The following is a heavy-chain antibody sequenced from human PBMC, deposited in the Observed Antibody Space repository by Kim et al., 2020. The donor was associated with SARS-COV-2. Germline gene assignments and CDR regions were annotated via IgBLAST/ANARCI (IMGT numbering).Heavy chain of an antibody. D-gene: IGHD3-10*01. CDR3: AKVKRFGELLPLDY. V-gene: IGHV3-23*01. Sequence: ADSVKGRFTIPRDSSKSTLYLQMNSLRAEDTAVYYCAKVKRFGELLPLDYWGQGTLVTVSS. J-gene: IGHJ4*02.